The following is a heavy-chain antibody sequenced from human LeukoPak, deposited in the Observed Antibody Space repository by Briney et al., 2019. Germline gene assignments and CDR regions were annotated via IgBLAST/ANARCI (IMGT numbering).Heavy chain of an antibody. V-gene: IGHV4-59*12. J-gene: IGHJ6*02. CDR1: GGSISSYY. Sequence: SETLPLTCTVSGGSISSYYWSWIRQPPGKGLEWIGYIYYSGSTNYNPSLKSRVTISVDTSKNQFSLKLSSVTAADTAVYYCARGVTVTTEPPYGMDVWGQGTTVTVSS. CDR3: ARGVTVTTEPPYGMDV. D-gene: IGHD4-17*01. CDR2: IYYSGST.